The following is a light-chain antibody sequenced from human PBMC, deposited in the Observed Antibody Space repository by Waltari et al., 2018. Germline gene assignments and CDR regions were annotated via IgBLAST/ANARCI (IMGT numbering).Light chain of an antibody. Sequence: EIVLTQSPATLSLSPGERATLSCRASQSIGKFLTWYQQKPGQAPRLLIYDGSTRATGIPDRFSGSGSATDFTLTISDVEPEDIAVYYCQKHEKLPVVFGGGTKVEIK. CDR1: QSIGKF. CDR2: DGS. V-gene: IGKV3-11*01. J-gene: IGKJ4*02. CDR3: QKHEKLPVV.